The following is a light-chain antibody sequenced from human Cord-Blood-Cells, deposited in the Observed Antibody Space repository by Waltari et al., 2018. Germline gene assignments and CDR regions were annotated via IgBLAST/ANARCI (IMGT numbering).Light chain of an antibody. CDR2: DAS. CDR3: QQRSNWPYT. V-gene: IGKV3-11*01. J-gene: IGKJ2*01. Sequence: EIVLTQSPATRSCSPGERATSSCRASQSVSSYLAWYQQKPGQAPRLLIYDASNRATGIPARFSGSGSGTDFTLTISSLEPEDFAVYYCQQRSNWPYTFGQGTKLEIK. CDR1: QSVSSY.